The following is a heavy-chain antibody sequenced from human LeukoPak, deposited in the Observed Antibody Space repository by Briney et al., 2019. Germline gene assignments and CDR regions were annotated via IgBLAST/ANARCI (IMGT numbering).Heavy chain of an antibody. CDR3: ARARNYYYYYMDV. Sequence: PGGSLRLSCAASGFTFSSYEMTWVRQAPGKGLEWVSYISSSGSTIYYADSVKGRFTISRDNAKNSLYLQMNSLRAEDTALYYCARARNYYYYYMDVWGKGTTVTVSS. CDR2: ISSSGSTI. J-gene: IGHJ6*03. V-gene: IGHV3-48*03. CDR1: GFTFSSYE.